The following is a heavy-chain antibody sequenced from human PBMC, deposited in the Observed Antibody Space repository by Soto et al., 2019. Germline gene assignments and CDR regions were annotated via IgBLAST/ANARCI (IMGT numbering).Heavy chain of an antibody. J-gene: IGHJ6*02. Sequence: QVQLVESGGGVVQLGTSLRLSCAASGFTFSNYGMHWVRQTPGNGLEWVALILYDGSNKYYADSVKGRFTISRDNSKNTLDMQVSSPRAEDTSVYYCAKSRHVYNFYIYYGMDVLGQGTSVTVS. V-gene: IGHV3-30*18. D-gene: IGHD1-1*01. CDR3: AKSRHVYNFYIYYGMDV. CDR1: GFTFSNYG. CDR2: ILYDGSNK.